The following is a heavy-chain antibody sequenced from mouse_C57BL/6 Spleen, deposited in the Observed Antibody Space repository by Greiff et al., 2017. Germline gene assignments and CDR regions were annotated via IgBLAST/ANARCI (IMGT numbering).Heavy chain of an antibody. V-gene: IGHV1-64*01. J-gene: IGHJ4*01. CDR2: IHPNSGST. D-gene: IGHD2-12*01. CDR1: GYTFTSYW. Sequence: QVQLQQPGAELVKPGASVKLSCTASGYTFTSYWMHWVKQRPGQGLEWIGMIHPNSGSTNYTEKFKSKATLTVDKPSSTAYMQLSSLTSEDSAIYYCAGGDGQLYDIDYWGQGTSVTVSS. CDR3: AGGDGQLYDIDY.